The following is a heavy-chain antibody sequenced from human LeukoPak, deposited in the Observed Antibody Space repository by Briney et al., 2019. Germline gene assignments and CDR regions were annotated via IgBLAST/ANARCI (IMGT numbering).Heavy chain of an antibody. J-gene: IGHJ4*02. CDR3: AREREYRSSSFDY. V-gene: IGHV3-21*01. Sequence: GGSLRLSCAASGFTFSSYSMNWVRQAPGKGLEWVSSISSSSSYIYYADSVKGRFTISRDNAKNSLYLQMNSLRAEDTAVYYCAREREYRSSSFDYWGQGTLVTVSS. D-gene: IGHD6-6*01. CDR2: ISSSSSYI. CDR1: GFTFSSYS.